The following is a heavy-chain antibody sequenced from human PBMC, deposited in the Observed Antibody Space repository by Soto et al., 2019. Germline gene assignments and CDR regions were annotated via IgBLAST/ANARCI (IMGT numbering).Heavy chain of an antibody. CDR1: GFAFSSYG. D-gene: IGHD6-13*01. CDR3: AKDLWISSLAFVYYCGMDF. V-gene: IGHV3-30*18. CDR2: ISYDGSNK. Sequence: SLRLSCAASGFAFSSYGMHWVRQAPGKGLEWVAVISYDGSNKYYADSVKGRFTLSRDNSKNTLYLQMNSLGVEDTAVYYCAKDLWISSLAFVYYCGMDFWGQGTMVTVSS. J-gene: IGHJ6*02.